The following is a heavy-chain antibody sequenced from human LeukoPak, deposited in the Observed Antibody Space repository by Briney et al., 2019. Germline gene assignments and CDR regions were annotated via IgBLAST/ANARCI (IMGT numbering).Heavy chain of an antibody. CDR2: ISGSGGST. J-gene: IGHJ4*02. V-gene: IGHV3-23*01. CDR3: AKDANGYSSGWQDY. Sequence: PGGSLGLSCVASGFPFSSYAMSWVRQAPGKGLEWVSAISGSGGSTYYADSVKGRFTISRDNSKNTLYLQMNSLRAEDAAVYYCAKDANGYSSGWQDYWGQGTLVTVSS. CDR1: GFPFSSYA. D-gene: IGHD6-19*01.